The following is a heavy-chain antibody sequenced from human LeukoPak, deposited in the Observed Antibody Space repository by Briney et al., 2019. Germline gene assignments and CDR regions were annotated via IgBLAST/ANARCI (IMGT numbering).Heavy chain of an antibody. CDR3: AKAPHYSSGPSN. Sequence: GGSLRLSCAASGFTFGNSWMTWVRQAPGKGLEWVAVISYDGSNKYYADSVKGRFTISRDNSKNTLYLQMNSLRAEDTAVYYCAKAPHYSSGPSNWGQGTLVTVSS. V-gene: IGHV3-30*18. CDR1: GFTFGNSW. J-gene: IGHJ4*02. CDR2: ISYDGSNK. D-gene: IGHD3-22*01.